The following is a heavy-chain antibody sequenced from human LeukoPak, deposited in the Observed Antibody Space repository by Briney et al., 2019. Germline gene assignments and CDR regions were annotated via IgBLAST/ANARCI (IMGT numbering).Heavy chain of an antibody. D-gene: IGHD6-19*01. V-gene: IGHV3-74*01. J-gene: IGHJ4*02. Sequence: GVLRLSCAASGFPFTTYWMHWVRQAPGKGLVWVSGINSDGSSTTYADSVKGRFTISRDNAKNTLYLQMNSLRAEDTAVYYCARSSGWYDYWGQGTLVTAAS. CDR3: ARSSGWYDY. CDR2: INSDGSST. CDR1: GFPFTTYW.